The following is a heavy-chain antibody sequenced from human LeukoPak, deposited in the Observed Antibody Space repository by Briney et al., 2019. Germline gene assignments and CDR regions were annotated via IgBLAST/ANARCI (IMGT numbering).Heavy chain of an antibody. CDR3: ASSGYAVYYGMDV. CDR2: IYYSGST. CDR1: GGSISSSSYY. D-gene: IGHD5-12*01. J-gene: IGHJ6*02. V-gene: IGHV4-61*05. Sequence: SETLSLTCTVSGGSISSSSYYWSWIRQPPGKGLEWIGYIYYSGSTNYNPSLKSRVTISVDRSKNQFSLKLSSVTAADTAVYYCASSGYAVYYGMDVWGQGTTVTVSS.